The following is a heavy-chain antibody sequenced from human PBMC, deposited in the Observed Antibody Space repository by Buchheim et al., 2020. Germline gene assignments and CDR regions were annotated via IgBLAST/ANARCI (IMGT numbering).Heavy chain of an antibody. Sequence: QVQLVESGGGLVKPGGSLTLSCAASEFTFSDHYMSWIRQAPGKGLEWISYIDSSSSAIFYADSVKGRFTISRDNAKNSLYQQMSSRGAEETAIYYCAGGLLEPVVYFDYWGQGTL. V-gene: IGHV3-11*01. CDR1: EFTFSDHY. J-gene: IGHJ4*02. CDR2: IDSSSSAI. D-gene: IGHD2-8*02. CDR3: AGGLLEPVVYFDY.